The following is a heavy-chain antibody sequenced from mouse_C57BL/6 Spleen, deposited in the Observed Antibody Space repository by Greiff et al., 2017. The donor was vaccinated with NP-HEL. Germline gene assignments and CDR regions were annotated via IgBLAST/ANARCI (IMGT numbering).Heavy chain of an antibody. CDR1: GYTFTSYW. CDR2: IYPGSGST. CDR3: AREGYYYYGSTNSPWYFDV. J-gene: IGHJ1*03. V-gene: IGHV1-55*01. Sequence: QVQLQQPGAELVKPGASVKMSCKASGYTFTSYWITWVKQRPGQGLEWIGDIYPGSGSTNYNEKFKSKATLTVDTSSSTAYMQLSSLTSEDSAVYYCAREGYYYYGSTNSPWYFDVWGTGTTVTVSS. D-gene: IGHD1-1*01.